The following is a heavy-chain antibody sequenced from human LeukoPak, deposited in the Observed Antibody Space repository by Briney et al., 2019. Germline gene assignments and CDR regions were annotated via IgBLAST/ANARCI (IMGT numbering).Heavy chain of an antibody. D-gene: IGHD6-13*01. CDR3: AKVWAVFGSSWYRNYFDY. Sequence: GGSLRLSCAASGFTFSSYSMNWVRQAPGKGLEWVSYISSSSSTIYYADSVKGRFTISRDNAKNSLYLQMNSLRGEDTAVYYCAKVWAVFGSSWYRNYFDYWGQGTQVTVSS. J-gene: IGHJ4*02. CDR2: ISSSSSTI. CDR1: GFTFSSYS. V-gene: IGHV3-48*01.